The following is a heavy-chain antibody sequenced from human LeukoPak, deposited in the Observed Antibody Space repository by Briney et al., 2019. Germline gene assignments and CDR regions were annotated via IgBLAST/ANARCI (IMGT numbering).Heavy chain of an antibody. CDR3: AKVDDSSGYYYGVDY. CDR2: ISGSGGST. D-gene: IGHD3-22*01. CDR1: GFTFSSYA. V-gene: IGHV3-23*01. J-gene: IGHJ4*02. Sequence: PGGSLRLSCAASGFTFSSYAMSWVRQAPGKGLEWVSAISGSGGSTYYADSVKGRFTISRDNSKNTLYLQMNSLRAEDTAVYYCAKVDDSSGYYYGVDYWGQGTLVTVSS.